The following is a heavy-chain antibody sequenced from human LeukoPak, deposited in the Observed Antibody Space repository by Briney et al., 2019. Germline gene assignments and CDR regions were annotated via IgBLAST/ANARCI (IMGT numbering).Heavy chain of an antibody. Sequence: GTSLRLSCAVSGFTIRIYGMHWVRQAPGKGLEWVAMISHDGGAEHYGDSVKGRFTISRDDSKNTPYLQMNSLSTEDTALYYCAKDWGSSDWYNYFDPWGQGTLVTVSS. CDR3: AKDWGSSDWYNYFDP. V-gene: IGHV3-30*18. D-gene: IGHD6-19*01. CDR2: ISHDGGAE. J-gene: IGHJ5*02. CDR1: GFTIRIYG.